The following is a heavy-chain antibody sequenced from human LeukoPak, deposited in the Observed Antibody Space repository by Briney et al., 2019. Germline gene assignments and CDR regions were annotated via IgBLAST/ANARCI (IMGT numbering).Heavy chain of an antibody. CDR2: INHSGST. CDR3: ARKYSSSWYWNSWPLVDP. V-gene: IGHV4-39*07. Sequence: SETLSLTCTVSSGSISTGNYYWGWVRQPPGKGLEWIGEINHSGSTNYNPSLKSRVTISVDTSKNQFSLKLSSVTAADTAVYYCARKYSSSWYWNSWPLVDPWGQGTLVTVSS. D-gene: IGHD6-13*01. J-gene: IGHJ5*02. CDR1: SGSISTGNYY.